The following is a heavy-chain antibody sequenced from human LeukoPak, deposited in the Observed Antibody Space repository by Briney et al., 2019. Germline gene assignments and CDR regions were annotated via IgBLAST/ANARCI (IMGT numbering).Heavy chain of an antibody. CDR2: INTNTGNP. CDR3: ATISSSTLDRDFDY. V-gene: IGHV7-4-1*02. CDR1: GYTFTSYA. Sequence: GASVKVSCKASGYTFTSYAMNWVRQAPGQGLEWMGWINTNTGNPTYAQGFTGRFVFSLDTSVSTAYLQISSLKAEDTAVYYCATISSSTLDRDFDYWGQGTLVTVSS. D-gene: IGHD6-13*01. J-gene: IGHJ4*02.